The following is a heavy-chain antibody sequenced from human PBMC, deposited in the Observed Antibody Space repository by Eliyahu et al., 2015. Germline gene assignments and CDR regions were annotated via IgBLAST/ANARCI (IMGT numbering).Heavy chain of an antibody. Sequence: EVQLLESGGGLVQPGGSLRLSCAASGFTFNDFAMSWVRRAPGKGLEWVATISGSGGNTYYADSVRGRLTISRDNSESTLYLQMNSLRAEDTAVYYCAKARDVIVIMMYAAGDFDYWGQGTLVSVSS. V-gene: IGHV3-23*01. J-gene: IGHJ4*02. CDR1: GFTFNDFA. CDR3: AKARDVIVIMMYAAGDFDY. CDR2: ISGSGGNT. D-gene: IGHD2-8*01.